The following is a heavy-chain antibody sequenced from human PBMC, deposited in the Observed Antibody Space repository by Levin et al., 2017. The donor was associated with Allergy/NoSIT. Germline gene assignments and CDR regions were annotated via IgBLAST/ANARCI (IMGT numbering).Heavy chain of an antibody. D-gene: IGHD3-16*02. Sequence: GGSLRLSCAASGFTFSSYWMSWVRQAPGKGLEWVANIKQDGSEKYYVDSVKGRFTISRDNAKNSLYLQMNSLRAEDTAVYYCARAGLLRLGELSLYPRGDYWGQGTLVTVSS. CDR3: ARAGLLRLGELSLYPRGDY. V-gene: IGHV3-7*01. CDR2: IKQDGSEK. CDR1: GFTFSSYW. J-gene: IGHJ4*02.